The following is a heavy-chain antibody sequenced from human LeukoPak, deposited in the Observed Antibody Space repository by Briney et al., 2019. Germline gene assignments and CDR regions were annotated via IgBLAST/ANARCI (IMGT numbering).Heavy chain of an antibody. J-gene: IGHJ4*02. V-gene: IGHV4-59*01. CDR1: GVSITSYY. D-gene: IGHD1-26*01. CDR2: IFYIGST. CDR3: ARDSSAPRGYFDY. Sequence: PSKTLSLTCTVSGVSITSYYWSWVRQPPGKGLEWIGDIFYIGSTNYNPSLKSRFTISVETSKTQFSLKLRSVDAADTAVYYCARDSSAPRGYFDYWGQGTLVTVSS.